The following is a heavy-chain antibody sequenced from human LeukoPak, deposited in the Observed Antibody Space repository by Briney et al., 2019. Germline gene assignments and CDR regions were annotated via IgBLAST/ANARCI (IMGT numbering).Heavy chain of an antibody. Sequence: GASVKVSCKASGGTFSRYAISWVRQAPGQGLEWMGRIIPFLGITNYAQKFQGRVTIIADKSTSTAYMELSSLRSEDTAVYYCARHFDGDMSFDYWGQGTLVTVSS. CDR3: ARHFDGDMSFDY. J-gene: IGHJ4*02. CDR2: IIPFLGIT. D-gene: IGHD3-9*01. CDR1: GGTFSRYA. V-gene: IGHV1-69*04.